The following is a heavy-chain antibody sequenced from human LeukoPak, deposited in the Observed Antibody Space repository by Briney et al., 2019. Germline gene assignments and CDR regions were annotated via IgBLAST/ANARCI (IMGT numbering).Heavy chain of an antibody. CDR3: ARDPKVTTDVLYYYYGTDV. Sequence: GASVKVSCKASGGTFSSYAISWVRQAPGQGLEWMGRIIPILGIANYAQKFQGRVTITADKSTSTAYMELSSLRSEDTAVYYCARDPKVTTDVLYYYYGTDVWGQGTTVTVSS. CDR2: IIPILGIA. CDR1: GGTFSSYA. J-gene: IGHJ6*02. D-gene: IGHD4-17*01. V-gene: IGHV1-69*04.